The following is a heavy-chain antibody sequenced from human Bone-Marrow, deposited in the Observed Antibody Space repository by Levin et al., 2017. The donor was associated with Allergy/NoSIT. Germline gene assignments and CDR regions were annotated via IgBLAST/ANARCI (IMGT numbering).Heavy chain of an antibody. CDR3: GTGYYYYYMDV. Sequence: GESLKISCAASGFTFSSYAMSWVRQAPGKGLEWVSAISGSGGSTYYADSVKGRFTISRDNSKNTLYLQMNSLRAEDTAVYYCGTGYYYYYMDVWGKGTTVTVSS. J-gene: IGHJ6*03. CDR1: GFTFSSYA. V-gene: IGHV3-23*01. D-gene: IGHD7-27*01. CDR2: ISGSGGST.